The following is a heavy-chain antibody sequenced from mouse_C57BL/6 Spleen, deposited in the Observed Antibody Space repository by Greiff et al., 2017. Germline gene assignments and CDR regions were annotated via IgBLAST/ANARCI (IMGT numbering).Heavy chain of an antibody. V-gene: IGHV5-4*03. D-gene: IGHD2-4*01. CDR2: ISDGGSYT. CDR1: GFTFSSYA. Sequence: EVMLVESGGGLVKPGGSLKLSCAASGFTFSSYAMSWVRQTPEKRLEWVATISDGGSYTYYPDNVKGRFTISRDNAKNNLYLQMSHLKSEDTAMYYWARAGYDYGGGFADWGQGTLVTVAA. J-gene: IGHJ3*01. CDR3: ARAGYDYGGGFAD.